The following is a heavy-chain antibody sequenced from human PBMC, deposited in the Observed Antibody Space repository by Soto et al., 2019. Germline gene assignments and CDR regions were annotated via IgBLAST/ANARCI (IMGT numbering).Heavy chain of an antibody. Sequence: SETLSLTCTVSGGSISSSSYYWGWIRQPPGKGLEWIGSTYYSGSTYYNPSLKSRVTISVDTSKNQFSLKLSSVTAADTAVYYCARVGGGWEPIYYFDYWGQGTLVTVSS. V-gene: IGHV4-39*01. CDR1: GGSISSSSYY. J-gene: IGHJ4*02. CDR3: ARVGGGWEPIYYFDY. CDR2: TYYSGST. D-gene: IGHD1-26*01.